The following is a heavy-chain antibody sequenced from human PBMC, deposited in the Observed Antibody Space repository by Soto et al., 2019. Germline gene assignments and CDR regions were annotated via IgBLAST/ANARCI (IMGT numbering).Heavy chain of an antibody. CDR3: ARDRIVLVITSYYYAYYGMYA. Sequence: ASVKVSCKVSGYTFIRYYMRWVRQAPGQGLEWMGMIGHAGGSTVYSQKFQGRLTMTTGTPASAVYMDLSRLRSEDTAVYYGARDRIVLVITSYYYAYYGMYAWGLRDTVTVS. V-gene: IGHV1-46*01. CDR1: GYTFIRYY. J-gene: IGHJ6*02. D-gene: IGHD3-22*01. CDR2: IGHAGGST.